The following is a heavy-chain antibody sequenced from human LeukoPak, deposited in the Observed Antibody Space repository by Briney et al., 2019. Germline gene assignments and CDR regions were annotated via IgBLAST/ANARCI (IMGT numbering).Heavy chain of an antibody. V-gene: IGHV1-3*03. D-gene: IGHD3-3*01. CDR3: ARGNVLRFLEWSEDFDY. CDR1: GYTFTSYA. Sequence: ASVKVSCTASGYTFTSYAMHWVRQAPGQRLEWMGWINAGNGNTKYSQEFQGRVTITRDTSASTAYMELSSLRSEDMAVYYCARGNVLRFLEWSEDFDYWGQGTLVTVSS. J-gene: IGHJ4*02. CDR2: INAGNGNT.